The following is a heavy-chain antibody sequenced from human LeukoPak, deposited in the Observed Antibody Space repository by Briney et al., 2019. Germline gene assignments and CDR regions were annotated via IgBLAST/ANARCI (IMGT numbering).Heavy chain of an antibody. J-gene: IGHJ4*02. Sequence: ASVKVSCKASGYTFTSYGISWVRQAPGQGLEWMGWISAYNGNTNYAQKLQGRVTMTTDTSTSTAYMELRSLRSDDTAVYYCARGPVSTIFGVVISPYFDYWGQGTLVTVSS. CDR3: ARGPVSTIFGVVISPYFDY. V-gene: IGHV1-18*01. CDR2: ISAYNGNT. D-gene: IGHD3-3*01. CDR1: GYTFTSYG.